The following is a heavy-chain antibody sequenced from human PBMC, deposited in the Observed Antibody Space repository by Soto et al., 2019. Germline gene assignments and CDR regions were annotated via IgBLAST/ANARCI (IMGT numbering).Heavy chain of an antibody. J-gene: IGHJ6*02. CDR2: IYPGDSDT. CDR3: ARLGFNYDFLSGYYNVHHYYVIDV. CDR1: GYSFTSYW. Sequence: PGESLKISCKGSGYSFTSYWIGWVRQMPGKGLEWMGIIYPGDSDTRYSPSFQGQVTISADKSINSVYLQWSSLKASDTATYYFARLGFNYDFLSGYYNVHHYYVIDVWGQGTTVTVSS. D-gene: IGHD3-3*01. V-gene: IGHV5-51*01.